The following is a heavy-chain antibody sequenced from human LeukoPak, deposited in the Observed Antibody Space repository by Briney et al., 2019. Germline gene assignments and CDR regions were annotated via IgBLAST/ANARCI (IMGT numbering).Heavy chain of an antibody. Sequence: HGESLKISCKGCGYSFTSYWIGWVRQMPGKGLEWMGIIYPGDSDTRYSPSFQGQVTISADKSISTAYLQWSRLKASDTAMYYCARLVEVAGRLDYWGQGTPVIVSS. CDR3: ARLVEVAGRLDY. V-gene: IGHV5-51*01. CDR1: GYSFTSYW. J-gene: IGHJ4*02. D-gene: IGHD6-19*01. CDR2: IYPGDSDT.